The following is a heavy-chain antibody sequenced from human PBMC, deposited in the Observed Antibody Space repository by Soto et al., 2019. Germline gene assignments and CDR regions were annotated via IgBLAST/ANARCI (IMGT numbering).Heavy chain of an antibody. Sequence: GGSLRLSCAASGFTFSDHYMDWVRQAPGKGLEWVGRTRKKTNSYTTEYAASVKGRFTISRDDSKNSLYLQMNSLKTEDTAVYYCARGQAGIVGATPDYWGQGTLVTVSS. CDR3: ARGQAGIVGATPDY. J-gene: IGHJ4*02. CDR2: TRKKTNSYTT. V-gene: IGHV3-72*01. CDR1: GFTFSDHY. D-gene: IGHD1-26*01.